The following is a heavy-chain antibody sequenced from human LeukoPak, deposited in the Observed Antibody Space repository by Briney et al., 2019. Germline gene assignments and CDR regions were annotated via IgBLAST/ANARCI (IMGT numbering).Heavy chain of an antibody. CDR1: GGSFSGYY. J-gene: IGHJ5*02. Sequence: SETLSLTCAVYGGSFSGYYWSWIRQPPGKGLEWIGEINHSGSTNYNPSLKSRVTISVDTSKNQFSMKLSSVTAADTAVYYCARRPRPSYNWFDPWGQGTLVTVSS. V-gene: IGHV4-34*01. CDR3: ARRPRPSYNWFDP. CDR2: INHSGST.